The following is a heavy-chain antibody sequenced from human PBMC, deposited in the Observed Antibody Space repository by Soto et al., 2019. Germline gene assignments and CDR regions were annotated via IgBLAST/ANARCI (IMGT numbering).Heavy chain of an antibody. CDR3: ARQRCSGGSCYYDAFAI. CDR2: IDPSDSYT. J-gene: IGHJ3*02. V-gene: IGHV5-10-1*01. D-gene: IGHD2-15*01. Sequence: GESLKISCKGSGYSFTSYWISWMRQMPGKGLEWMGRIDPSDSYTNYSPSFQGHVTISADKSISTAYLQWSSLKASDTAMYYCARQRCSGGSCYYDAFAIWGQGTMVTVSS. CDR1: GYSFTSYW.